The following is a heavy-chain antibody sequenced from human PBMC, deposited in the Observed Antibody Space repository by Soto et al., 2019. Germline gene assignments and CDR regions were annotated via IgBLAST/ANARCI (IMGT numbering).Heavy chain of an antibody. CDR2: ISAYNGNT. Sequence: ASVKVSCKASGYTFTSYGISWVRQTPGQGLEWMGWISAYNGNTNYAQKLQGRVTMTTDTSTSTAYMELRSLRSDDTAVYYCARDAGSSWSNYYFEYWGQGTRVTVSS. CDR1: GYTFTSYG. V-gene: IGHV1-18*01. CDR3: ARDAGSSWSNYYFEY. J-gene: IGHJ4*02. D-gene: IGHD6-13*01.